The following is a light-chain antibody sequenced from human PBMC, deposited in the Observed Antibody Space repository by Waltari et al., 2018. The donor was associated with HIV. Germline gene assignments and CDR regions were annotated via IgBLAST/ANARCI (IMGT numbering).Light chain of an antibody. CDR2: DVF. CDR1: QDISKY. V-gene: IGKV1-33*01. CDR3: QQYDNRPLT. J-gene: IGKJ4*01. Sequence: DIQMTQSPSSLSASVGDRVTITCQASQDISKYLNWYQQKPGKAPKLLIYDVFNLETGVPSRFSGSGSGTDFTFTISSLQPEDIATYYCQQYDNRPLTFGGGTKVEIK.